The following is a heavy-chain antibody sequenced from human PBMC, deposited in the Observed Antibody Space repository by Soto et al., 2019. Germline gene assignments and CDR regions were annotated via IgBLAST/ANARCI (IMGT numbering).Heavy chain of an antibody. CDR1: GYNFTTYW. V-gene: IGHV5-51*01. J-gene: IGHJ6*02. Sequence: GESLKISCKGSGYNFTTYWIGWVRQMPGKGLEWMGIIYPGDSNTRYSPSFQGQVTISADKSINIAYLQWNSLKASDTAMYYCARRSTSSMANMDVCGQRTTLTVSS. CDR3: ARRSTSSMANMDV. D-gene: IGHD6-6*01. CDR2: IYPGDSNT.